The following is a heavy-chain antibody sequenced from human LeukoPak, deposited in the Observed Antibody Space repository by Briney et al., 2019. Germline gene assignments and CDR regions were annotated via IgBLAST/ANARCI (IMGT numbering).Heavy chain of an antibody. V-gene: IGHV3-66*01. J-gene: IGHJ6*03. D-gene: IGHD6-6*01. CDR2: IYSGGST. CDR1: GFTVSSNY. Sequence: GESLRLSCAASGFTVSSNYMSWVRQAPGEGLEWGSVIYSGGSTYYADSVKGRFTISRDNSKNTLYLQMNSLRAEDTAVYYCASPNPRIAARPYYYYYMDVWGKGTTVTVSS. CDR3: ASPNPRIAARPYYYYYMDV.